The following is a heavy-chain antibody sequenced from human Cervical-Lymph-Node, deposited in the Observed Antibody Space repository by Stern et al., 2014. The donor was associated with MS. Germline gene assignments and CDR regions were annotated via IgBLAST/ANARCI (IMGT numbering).Heavy chain of an antibody. CDR2: IYWDDDK. Sequence: QITLKESGPALVKPTQTLTLTCTFSGFSLSSTGMRVIWIRQPPGKALEWLARIYWDDDKYYTTSLETRLTITKDTSKNQVVLTMTNMDPVDTATYYCARIPGSGGSHFDYWGQGTLVTVSS. CDR1: GFSLSSTGMR. J-gene: IGHJ4*02. CDR3: ARIPGSGGSHFDY. V-gene: IGHV2-70*04. D-gene: IGHD1-26*01.